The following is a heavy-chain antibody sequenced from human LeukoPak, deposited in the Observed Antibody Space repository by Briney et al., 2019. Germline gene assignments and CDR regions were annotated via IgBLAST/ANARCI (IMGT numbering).Heavy chain of an antibody. Sequence: GGSLRLSCAASGFTVSSNYMSWVRQAPGKGLEWVSVIYSGGSTYYADSVKGRLTISRDNSKNTLYLQMNSLRAEDTAVYYCARLPSTAMVPYYFDYWGQGTLVTVSS. V-gene: IGHV3-53*01. D-gene: IGHD5-18*01. J-gene: IGHJ4*02. CDR1: GFTVSSNY. CDR3: ARLPSTAMVPYYFDY. CDR2: IYSGGST.